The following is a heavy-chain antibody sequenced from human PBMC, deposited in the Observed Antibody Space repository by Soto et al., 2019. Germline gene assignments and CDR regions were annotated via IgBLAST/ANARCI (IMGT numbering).Heavy chain of an antibody. CDR1: GFTFSSYA. CDR3: EKFKFFDHGSVSLCTEDAFDI. Sequence: EVQLLESGGGVVQPGGSLRLSCAASGFTFSSYAMSWVRQAPGKGLEWVSAISGSGGSTYYADSVKGRFSISRDNSKNTLYMQNDSLSGEETGVYYCEKFKFFDHGSVSLCTEDAFDIWGQGTMVTGSS. J-gene: IGHJ3*02. D-gene: IGHD3-9*01. V-gene: IGHV3-23*01. CDR2: ISGSGGST.